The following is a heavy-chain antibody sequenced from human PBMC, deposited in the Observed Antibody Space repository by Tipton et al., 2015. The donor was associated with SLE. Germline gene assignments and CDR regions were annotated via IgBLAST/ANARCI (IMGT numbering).Heavy chain of an antibody. V-gene: IGHV4-39*07. J-gene: IGHJ6*02. Sequence: TLSLTCTVSGGSISSRSHYWAWIRQPPGKGPEWIGYIYYSGSTNHNPSLKSRVTMSVDTSKNQFSLKLSSVTAADTAVYYCARDAGMDVWGQGITVTVSS. CDR3: ARDAGMDV. CDR1: GGSISSRSHY. CDR2: IYYSGST.